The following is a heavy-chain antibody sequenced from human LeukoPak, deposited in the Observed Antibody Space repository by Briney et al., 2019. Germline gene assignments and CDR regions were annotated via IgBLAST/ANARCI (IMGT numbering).Heavy chain of an antibody. V-gene: IGHV3-49*04. D-gene: IGHD5-18*01. J-gene: IGHJ3*02. CDR1: GFNFRNAW. Sequence: GGSLRLSCTASGFNFRNAWMCWVRQAPGKGLEWVGFIRSKAYGGTTEYAASVKGRFTISRDDSKSIAYLQMNSLKTEDTAVYYCTRVFSVDTAMVAFYAFDIWGQGTMVTVSS. CDR3: TRVFSVDTAMVAFYAFDI. CDR2: IRSKAYGGTT.